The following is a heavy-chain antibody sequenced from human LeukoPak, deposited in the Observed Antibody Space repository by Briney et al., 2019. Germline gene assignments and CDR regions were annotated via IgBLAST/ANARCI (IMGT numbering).Heavy chain of an antibody. V-gene: IGHV3-23*01. Sequence: GGSLRLSCAASGFTFSSNAMSWVRQAPGKGLEWVSAISGSGGSTYYADSVKGRLTISRDNSKNTLYLQMNSLRAEDTAVYYCAKDQAVPAGPIDYWGQGTLVTVSS. CDR2: ISGSGGST. J-gene: IGHJ4*02. CDR1: GFTFSSNA. D-gene: IGHD2-2*01. CDR3: AKDQAVPAGPIDY.